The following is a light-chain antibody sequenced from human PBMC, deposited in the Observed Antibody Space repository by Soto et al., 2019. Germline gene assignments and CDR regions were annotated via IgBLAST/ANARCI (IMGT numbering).Light chain of an antibody. V-gene: IGKV1-39*01. Sequence: DIQMTQSPSSLSASVVDRVTITCRASQTINTSLNWYQQQPGKAPKLLLYGASSLQSGVPSRFSGSGSGTDFTLTISSLQPEDFATYYCQQSYSTPLTFGGGTKV. J-gene: IGKJ4*01. CDR3: QQSYSTPLT. CDR2: GAS. CDR1: QTINTS.